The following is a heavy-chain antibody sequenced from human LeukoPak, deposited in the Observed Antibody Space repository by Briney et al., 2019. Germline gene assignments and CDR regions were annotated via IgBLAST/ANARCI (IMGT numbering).Heavy chain of an antibody. Sequence: SETPSLTCTVSSGSISTFYWSWIRQPPGKGLEWIGYIYYSGSTNYNPSLKSRVTISVDTSKNQFSLKLNSVTAADTAVYYCARGGRGAAAGFDYWGQGTLVTVSS. CDR1: SGSISTFY. CDR2: IYYSGST. CDR3: ARGGRGAAAGFDY. D-gene: IGHD6-13*01. J-gene: IGHJ4*02. V-gene: IGHV4-59*01.